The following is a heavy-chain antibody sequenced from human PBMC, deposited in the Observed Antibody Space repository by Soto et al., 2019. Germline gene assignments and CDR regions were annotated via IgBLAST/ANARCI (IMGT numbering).Heavy chain of an antibody. CDR3: ASEIFGGYSPAGY. J-gene: IGHJ4*02. V-gene: IGHV4-4*03. CDR2: IDLSGKT. D-gene: IGHD3-3*01. CDR1: GGSISSTNS. Sequence: PETPSLTCAFSGGSISSTNSWIWVRLPPGEGLEWIGEIDLSGKTNYNPSLKSRITMSRDQSQMQLSLTLTSVTAVDSAVYYCASEIFGGYSPAGYCGQGTLVTVSS.